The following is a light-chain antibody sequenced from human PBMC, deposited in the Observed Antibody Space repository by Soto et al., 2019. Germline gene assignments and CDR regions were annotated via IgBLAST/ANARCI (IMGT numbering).Light chain of an antibody. CDR1: SSDVGGYNY. Sequence: QSALTQSPSASVSPGQSVTISCIGTSSDVGGYNYVSWYQHHPGKAPKLIIYEVTKRPSGVPDRFSGSRSGTTASLTVSGLQAEDEADYYCGSYAGGNTFVFGTGPKVTVL. CDR2: EVT. V-gene: IGLV2-8*01. J-gene: IGLJ1*01. CDR3: GSYAGGNTFV.